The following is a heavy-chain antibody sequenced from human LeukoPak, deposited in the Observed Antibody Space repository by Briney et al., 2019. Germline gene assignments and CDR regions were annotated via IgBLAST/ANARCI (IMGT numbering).Heavy chain of an antibody. CDR1: GFTFSDYY. CDR3: AREPNYSNLDY. V-gene: IGHV3-11*04. D-gene: IGHD4-11*01. CDR2: ISSSGSTI. Sequence: MAGGSLRLSCAASGFTFSDYYMSWIRQAPGKGLEWVSYISSSGSTIYYADSVKGRFTISRDNAKSSLSLQMNSLRAEDTAVYYCAREPNYSNLDYWGQGTLVTVSS. J-gene: IGHJ4*02.